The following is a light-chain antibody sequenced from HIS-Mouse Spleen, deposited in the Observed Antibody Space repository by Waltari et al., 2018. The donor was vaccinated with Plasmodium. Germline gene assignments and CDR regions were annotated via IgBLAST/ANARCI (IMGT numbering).Light chain of an antibody. CDR3: CSYAGSSTFV. Sequence: QSALTQPASVSGSPGQSITISCTGTSSSVGCYNLVSWYQQHPGKAPKLMIYEGSKRPSGVSNRFSGSKSGNTASLTISGLQAEDEADYYCCSYAGSSTFVFGGGTKLTVL. V-gene: IGLV2-23*03. CDR1: SSSVGCYNL. J-gene: IGLJ3*02. CDR2: EGS.